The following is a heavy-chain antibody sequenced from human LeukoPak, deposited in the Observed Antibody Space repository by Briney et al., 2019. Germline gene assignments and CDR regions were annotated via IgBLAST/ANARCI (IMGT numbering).Heavy chain of an antibody. CDR2: IYHSGST. D-gene: IGHD3-10*01. CDR3: ARYTPASGADYYYGMDV. V-gene: IGHV4-30-2*01. Sequence: SETLSLTCAVSGGSISSGGYSWSWIRQPPGKGLEWIGYIYHSGSTYYNPSLKSRVTISVDRSKNQFSLKLSSVTAADTAVYYCARYTPASGADYYYGMDVWGQGTTVTVSS. J-gene: IGHJ6*02. CDR1: GGSISSGGYS.